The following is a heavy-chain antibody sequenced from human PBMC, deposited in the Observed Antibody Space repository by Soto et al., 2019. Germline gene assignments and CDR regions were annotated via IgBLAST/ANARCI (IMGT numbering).Heavy chain of an antibody. D-gene: IGHD2-15*01. Sequence: QVQLQESGPGLVKPSQTLSLTCTVSGGSISSGGYSWSWIRQHPGKGLGWIGCIYSRGSTYYHPSLKGRVTRAGDTSKNQVSQKLSSVTAADTAVEYCARTPRYWGRGTLVTVSS. CDR3: ARTPRY. J-gene: IGHJ4*02. CDR2: IYSRGST. CDR1: GGSISSGGYS. V-gene: IGHV4-31*03.